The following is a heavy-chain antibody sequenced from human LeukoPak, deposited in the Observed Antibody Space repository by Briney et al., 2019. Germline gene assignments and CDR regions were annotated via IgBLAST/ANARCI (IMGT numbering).Heavy chain of an antibody. V-gene: IGHV4-34*01. Sequence: SETLSLTCAVYGGSFSGYYWSWIRQPPGKGLEWIGEINHSGSTNYNPSLKSRVTISVDTSKNQFSLKLSSVTAADTAVYYCARRVGLGYNYYDSSGYPYDYWGQGTLVTVSS. CDR3: ARRVGLGYNYYDSSGYPYDY. CDR2: INHSGST. CDR1: GGSFSGYY. J-gene: IGHJ4*02. D-gene: IGHD3-22*01.